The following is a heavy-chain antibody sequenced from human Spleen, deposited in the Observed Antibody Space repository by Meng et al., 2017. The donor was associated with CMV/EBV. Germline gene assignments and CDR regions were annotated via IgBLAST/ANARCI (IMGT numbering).Heavy chain of an antibody. V-gene: IGHV3-21*01. Sequence: GESLKISCTASGFNLNSYSLNWFRQAPGKGLEWVSSIAASNMETTYADSVKGRFTISRDNARNSLYLQMNSLRAEDTAVYYCARDDKDIVDDYWGQGTLVTVSS. D-gene: IGHD2-15*01. CDR2: IAASNMET. CDR3: ARDDKDIVDDY. J-gene: IGHJ4*02. CDR1: GFNLNSYS.